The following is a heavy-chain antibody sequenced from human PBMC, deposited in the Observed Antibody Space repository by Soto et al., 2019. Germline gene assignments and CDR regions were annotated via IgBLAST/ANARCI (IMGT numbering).Heavy chain of an antibody. CDR2: TSYNGNT. V-gene: IGHV4-59*02. CDR3: ERDMHAGFTQYFAP. CDR1: GGSVTSHH. J-gene: IGHJ5*02. D-gene: IGHD2-8*01. Sequence: SETLSLTCFVSGGSVTSHHWIWIRQFPGQGLEWIAYTSYNGNTNYNPSLQSRVTISLDTSKNQLSLKLTSMTGADTAVYYCERDMHAGFTQYFAPRGEGSLVTVS.